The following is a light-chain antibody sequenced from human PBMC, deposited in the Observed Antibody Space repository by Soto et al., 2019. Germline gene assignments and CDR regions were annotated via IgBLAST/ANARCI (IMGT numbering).Light chain of an antibody. V-gene: IGKV3-15*01. Sequence: EIVMTQSPATLSVSPGGRATLSCVASQNVSSRLAWYQQKPGQAPRLLIYRASTRATGIPARFSGSGSGTEFTLTISSLQSEDFAVYYCQQYNNWQQMFGQGTKVDIK. CDR1: QNVSSR. J-gene: IGKJ1*01. CDR2: RAS. CDR3: QQYNNWQQM.